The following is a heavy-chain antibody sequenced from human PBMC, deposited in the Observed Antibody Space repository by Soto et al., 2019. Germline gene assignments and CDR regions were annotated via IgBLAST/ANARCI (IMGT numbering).Heavy chain of an antibody. Sequence: QVQLVESGGGVVQPGGSLRLSCAASGFTFSSYGMQWVRQSPGEGLEWVAIMAHDGSNEYYGDSVKGRFTISRDNSKNTPYLQMDSLRPEDTAVYYCERRSGGSSYYPPNYWGQGSLVTVSS. J-gene: IGHJ4*02. V-gene: IGHV3-30*03. CDR3: ERRSGGSSYYPPNY. CDR2: MAHDGSNE. D-gene: IGHD2-15*01. CDR1: GFTFSSYG.